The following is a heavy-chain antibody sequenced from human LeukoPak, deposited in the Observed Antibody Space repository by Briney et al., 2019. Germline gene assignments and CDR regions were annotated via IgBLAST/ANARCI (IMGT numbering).Heavy chain of an antibody. Sequence: GGSLRLSCASSGFTFSNFGMHWVRQAPGKGLEWVAVISYDGSNKYYADSVKGLFIIYRDNSKNTLYLQMDSLRAEDTAVYYCANDVSSNYSHDAFDIWGQGTMVTVSS. CDR1: GFTFSNFG. J-gene: IGHJ3*02. CDR2: ISYDGSNK. D-gene: IGHD4-11*01. V-gene: IGHV3-30*18. CDR3: ANDVSSNYSHDAFDI.